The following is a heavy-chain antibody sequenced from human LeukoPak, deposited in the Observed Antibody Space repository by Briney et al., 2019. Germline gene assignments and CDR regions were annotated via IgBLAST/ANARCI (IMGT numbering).Heavy chain of an antibody. CDR3: ARWGYDSSGYLFFDY. Sequence: PSETLSLTCTVSGVSISSYYWSWIRQPAGKGLEWIGRIYTSGSTNYNPSLKSRVTMSVDTSKNKFSLKLSSVTAADTAVYYCARWGYDSSGYLFFDYCGQGTLVTVSS. CDR1: GVSISSYY. D-gene: IGHD3-22*01. J-gene: IGHJ4*02. CDR2: IYTSGST. V-gene: IGHV4-4*07.